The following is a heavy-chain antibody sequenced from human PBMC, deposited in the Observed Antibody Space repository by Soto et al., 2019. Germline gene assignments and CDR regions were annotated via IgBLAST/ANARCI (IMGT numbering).Heavy chain of an antibody. J-gene: IGHJ5*02. V-gene: IGHV4-31*03. CDR2: IYYSGST. CDR3: ARGCSDSRGPDNWFDP. D-gene: IGHD3-22*01. Sequence: SETLSLTFTVSGGSISSGGYSWSWIRQHPGKGLEWIGYIYYSGSTYYNPSLKSRVTISVDTSKNQFSLKLSSVTAADTAVYYCARGCSDSRGPDNWFDPWGQGTLVTVSS. CDR1: GGSISSGGYS.